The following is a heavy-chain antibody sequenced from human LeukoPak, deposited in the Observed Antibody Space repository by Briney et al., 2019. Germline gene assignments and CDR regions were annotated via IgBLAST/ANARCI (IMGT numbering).Heavy chain of an antibody. CDR2: IYYSGGT. J-gene: IGHJ4*02. Sequence: SETLSLTCTVSGGSISSYYWSWIRQPPGKGLEWIGYIYYSGGTNYNPSLKSRITTSIDTSKNQFSLKLSSVTAADTAVYYCARVGSGSFDYWGQGTLVTVSS. V-gene: IGHV4-59*01. CDR1: GGSISSYY. CDR3: ARVGSGSFDY. D-gene: IGHD1-26*01.